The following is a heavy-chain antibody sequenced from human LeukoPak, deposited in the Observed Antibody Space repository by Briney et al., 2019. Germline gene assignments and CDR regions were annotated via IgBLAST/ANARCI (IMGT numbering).Heavy chain of an antibody. D-gene: IGHD3-22*01. CDR2: IYPGDSDT. CDR3: ARHSWDSSGYYDYYYGMDV. V-gene: IGHV5-51*01. J-gene: IGHJ6*02. CDR1: EYSFTSYW. Sequence: GESLQISCKGSEYSFTSYWIGWVRQLPGKGLEWMGIIYPGDSDTRYSPSFQGQVTISADKSISTAYLQWSSLKASDTAMYYCARHSWDSSGYYDYYYGMDVWGQGTTVIVSS.